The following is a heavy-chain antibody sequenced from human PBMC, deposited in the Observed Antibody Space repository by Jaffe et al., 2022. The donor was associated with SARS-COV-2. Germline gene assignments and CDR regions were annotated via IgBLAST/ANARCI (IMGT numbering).Heavy chain of an antibody. V-gene: IGHV3-9*01. CDR2: INWNGGII. Sequence: EVQLVESGGGLVQPGRSLRLSCAASGFTFNDYAMYWVRQPPGKGLEWVSGINWNGGIIGYADSVKGRFTISRDNAKNSLYLQMNSLRAEDTALYFCAKDQRENSYGYRGFDYWGQGTVVTVSS. D-gene: IGHD5-18*01. CDR3: AKDQRENSYGYRGFDY. CDR1: GFTFNDYA. J-gene: IGHJ4*02.